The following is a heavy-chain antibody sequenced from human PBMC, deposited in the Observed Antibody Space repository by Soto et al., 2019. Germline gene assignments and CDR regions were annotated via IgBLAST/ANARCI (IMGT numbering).Heavy chain of an antibody. CDR1: GFTFSSYA. V-gene: IGHV3-23*01. D-gene: IGHD6-6*01. J-gene: IGHJ4*02. Sequence: GESLKISCAASGFTFSSYAMSWVRQAPGKGLEWVSAISGSGGSTYYADSVKGRFTISRDNSKNTLYLQMNSLRAEDTAVYYCAKDEQLETLVFYYWGQGARVTVSS. CDR3: AKDEQLETLVFYY. CDR2: ISGSGGST.